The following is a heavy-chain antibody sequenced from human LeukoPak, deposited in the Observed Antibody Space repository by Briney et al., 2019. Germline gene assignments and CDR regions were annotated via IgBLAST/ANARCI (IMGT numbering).Heavy chain of an antibody. CDR2: IYTSGST. Sequence: SETLSLTCTVSGDSISCYYWSWIRQPPGKGLEWIGYIYTSGSTNCNPSLKSRVTISVDTSKNQFSLKVSSVTAADTAVYYCAISNSGYLDYWGQGTLVNVSS. CDR1: GDSISCYY. D-gene: IGHD1-26*01. J-gene: IGHJ4*02. V-gene: IGHV4-4*09. CDR3: AISNSGYLDY.